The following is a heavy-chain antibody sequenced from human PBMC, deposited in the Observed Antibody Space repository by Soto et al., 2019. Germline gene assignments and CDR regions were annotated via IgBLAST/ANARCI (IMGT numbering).Heavy chain of an antibody. V-gene: IGHV3-21*01. J-gene: IGHJ4*02. CDR1: GFTFSSYS. CDR2: ISSSSSYI. D-gene: IGHD1-1*01. CDR3: ARDETGTFAYFDY. Sequence: EVQLVESGGGLVKPGGSLRLSCAASGFTFSSYSMNWVRQAPGKGLEWVSSISSSSSYIYYADSVKGRFTISRDNAKNSLYLPKNSLRAEDTAVYYCARDETGTFAYFDYRGQGTLVTVSS.